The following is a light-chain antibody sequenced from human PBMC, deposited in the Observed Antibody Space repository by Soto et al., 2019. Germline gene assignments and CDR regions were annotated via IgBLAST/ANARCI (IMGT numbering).Light chain of an antibody. CDR3: SSYTRSSTVV. J-gene: IGLJ2*01. CDR2: EVS. Sequence: QSALTQPASVSGSPGQSITISCTGTSSDVGTYNYVSWYQQHPGKAPKLMIYEVSHRPSGVSHRFSGSKSGNTASLTISGLQAEDEADYYCSSYTRSSTVVFGGRTKVTVL. V-gene: IGLV2-14*01. CDR1: SSDVGTYNY.